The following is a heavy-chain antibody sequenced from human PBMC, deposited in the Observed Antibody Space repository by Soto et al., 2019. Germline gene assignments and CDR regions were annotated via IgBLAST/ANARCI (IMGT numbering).Heavy chain of an antibody. CDR3: ANTLEQVLITMVRGVINKNYYYYGMGV. J-gene: IGHJ6*02. CDR1: GFTFSSYA. Sequence: PGGSLRLSCAASGFTFSSYATSWVRQAPGKGLEWVSAISGSGGSTYYADSVKGRFTISRDNSKNTLYLQMNSLRAEDTAVYYCANTLEQVLITMVRGVINKNYYYYGMGVWGQGTTVTVSS. CDR2: ISGSGGST. V-gene: IGHV3-23*01. D-gene: IGHD3-10*01.